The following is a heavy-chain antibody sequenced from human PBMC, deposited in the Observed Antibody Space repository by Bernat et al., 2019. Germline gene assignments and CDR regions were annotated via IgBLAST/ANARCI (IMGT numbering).Heavy chain of an antibody. CDR3: ARDRRGCGAGSAWWNNWFDP. J-gene: IGHJ5*02. V-gene: IGHV1-18*01. CDR1: DFTFLTNG. Sequence: LLVQSGAEVKKPGASVRVSCQASDFTFLTNGISWVRLAPGQGLEWMGWINGHNGDTKYAERFLGRVTMTTDRSTSTVYMELRSLTADDTAVYYCARDRRGCGAGSAWWNNWFDPWGQGTLVTVSS. CDR2: INGHNGDT. D-gene: IGHD2-15*01.